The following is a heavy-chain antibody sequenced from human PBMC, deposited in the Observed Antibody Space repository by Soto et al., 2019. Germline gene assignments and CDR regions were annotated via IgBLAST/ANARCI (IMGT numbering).Heavy chain of an antibody. CDR3: ARGGPGHWFDP. V-gene: IGHV4-34*01. CDR1: GGSFSGYY. Sequence: LSLTCAVYGGSFSGYYWSWIRQPPGKGLEWIGEINHSGSTNYNPSLKSRVTISVDTSKNQFSLKLSSVTAADTAVYYCARGGPGHWFDPWGQGTLVTVSS. J-gene: IGHJ5*02. CDR2: INHSGST.